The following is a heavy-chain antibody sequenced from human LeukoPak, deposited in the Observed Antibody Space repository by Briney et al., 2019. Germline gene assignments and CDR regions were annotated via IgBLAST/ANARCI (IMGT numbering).Heavy chain of an antibody. Sequence: PSETLSLTCAVYGGSFSGYYWSWIRQPPGKGLEWIGEINHSGSTNYNPSLKSRVTISVDTSKNQFSLKLSSVTAADTAVYYCARFEYSRKKDYWGQGTLVTVSS. CDR3: ARFEYSRKKDY. CDR1: GGSFSGYY. CDR2: INHSGST. J-gene: IGHJ4*02. V-gene: IGHV4-34*01. D-gene: IGHD6-6*01.